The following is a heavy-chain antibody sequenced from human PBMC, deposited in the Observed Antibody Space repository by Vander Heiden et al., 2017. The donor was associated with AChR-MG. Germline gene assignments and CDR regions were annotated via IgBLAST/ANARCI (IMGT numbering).Heavy chain of an antibody. CDR1: GGSISSGGYY. CDR3: AREGEQWLGYFDY. Sequence: QLQLQESGPALVKPSQTLSLPRTVSGGSISSGGYYWSWIRQHPRKGLEWIGYIYYSGSTYYNPSLKSRVTISVDTSKNQFSLKLSSVAAADTAVYYCAREGEQWLGYFDYWGQGTLVTVSS. CDR2: IYYSGST. V-gene: IGHV4-31*03. D-gene: IGHD6-19*01. J-gene: IGHJ4*02.